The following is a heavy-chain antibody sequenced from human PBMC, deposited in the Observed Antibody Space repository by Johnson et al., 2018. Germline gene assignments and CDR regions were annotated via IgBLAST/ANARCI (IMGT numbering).Heavy chain of an antibody. V-gene: IGHV3-13*04. J-gene: IGHJ6*01. D-gene: IGHD3-3*01. CDR3: AKELSPSILPSNHGFWSASEDRNYYDYGMDV. CDR1: GFTFRTFD. CDR2: IAAAGDT. Sequence: VQLVQSGGGLVQPGGSLRLSCAASGFTFRTFDIHWVRQAPGRGLEWVSTIAAAGDTSYPNSVKGRFTISRDNSKSTVYLQMSALRVEDTARYYRAKELSPSILPSNHGFWSASEDRNYYDYGMDVWGQGTTVTVSS.